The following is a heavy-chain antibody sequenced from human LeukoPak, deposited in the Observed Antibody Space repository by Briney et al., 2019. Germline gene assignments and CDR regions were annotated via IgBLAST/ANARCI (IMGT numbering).Heavy chain of an antibody. D-gene: IGHD3-16*01. V-gene: IGHV4-31*11. J-gene: IGHJ6*02. CDR1: GGSISSGGYS. Sequence: PSQTLSLTCAVSGGSISSGGYSWSWIRQPPGKGLEWIGYIYYSGSTYYNPSLKSRVSISVDTSKNQFSLKLSSVTAADTAVYYCARDGGIRSNYYYYGMDVWGQGTTVTVSS. CDR2: IYYSGST. CDR3: ARDGGIRSNYYYYGMDV.